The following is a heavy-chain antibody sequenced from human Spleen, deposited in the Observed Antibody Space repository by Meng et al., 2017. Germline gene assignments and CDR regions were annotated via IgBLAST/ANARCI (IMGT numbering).Heavy chain of an antibody. CDR1: GFTFSTYW. CDR3: ARDFGEYSGYDLDS. J-gene: IGHJ4*02. D-gene: IGHD5-12*01. CDR2: IKSDGSET. Sequence: GESLKISCAASGFTFSTYWMSWVRQAPGKRLVWVANIKSDGSETYYVDSMKGRFTISRDNAKNSLFLQLNSLTAEDTAVYYCARDFGEYSGYDLDSWGQGTLVTVSS. V-gene: IGHV3-7*03.